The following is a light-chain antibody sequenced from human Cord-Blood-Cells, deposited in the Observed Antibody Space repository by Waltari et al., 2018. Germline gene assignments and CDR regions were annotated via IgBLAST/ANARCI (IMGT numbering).Light chain of an antibody. J-gene: IGLJ3*02. CDR1: SSDVGRYNL. CDR3: CSYAGSSTWV. CDR2: EGS. V-gene: IGLV2-23*01. Sequence: QSALTQPASVSGSPGQSITISCTGTSSDVGRYNLVSWYQQHPGKAPKLMIYEGSTRASGVSNRCAGSKSGNTASLTISGLQAEDEADYYCCSYAGSSTWVFGGGTKLTML.